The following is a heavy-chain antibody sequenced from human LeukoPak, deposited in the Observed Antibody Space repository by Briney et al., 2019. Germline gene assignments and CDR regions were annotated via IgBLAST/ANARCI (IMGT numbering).Heavy chain of an antibody. CDR2: ISSSSSYI. Sequence: GGSLRLSCAASGFTFSSYSMIWVRQAPGKGLEWVSSISSSSSYIYYADSVKGRFTISRDNAKNSLYLQMNSLRAEDTAVYYCARDYLWSGGYYYYMDVWGKGTTVTVSS. CDR1: GFTFSSYS. D-gene: IGHD3-3*01. J-gene: IGHJ6*03. CDR3: ARDYLWSGGYYYYMDV. V-gene: IGHV3-21*01.